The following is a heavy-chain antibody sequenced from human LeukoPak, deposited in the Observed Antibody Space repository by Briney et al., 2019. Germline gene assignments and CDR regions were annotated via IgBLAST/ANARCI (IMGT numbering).Heavy chain of an antibody. V-gene: IGHV1-18*01. D-gene: IGHD3-10*01. CDR3: ARDRGYGSGSYFGDYYYYGMDV. Sequence: ASVKVSCKASGYTFTSYGISWVRQAPGQGLEWMGWISAYNGNTNYAQKLQGRVTMTTDTSTSTAYMELRSLRSDDTAVYYCARDRGYGSGSYFGDYYYYGMDVWGQGATVTVSS. J-gene: IGHJ6*02. CDR2: ISAYNGNT. CDR1: GYTFTSYG.